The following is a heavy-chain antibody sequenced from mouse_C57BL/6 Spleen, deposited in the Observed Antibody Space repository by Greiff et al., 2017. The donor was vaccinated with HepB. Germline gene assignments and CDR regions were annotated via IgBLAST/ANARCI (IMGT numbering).Heavy chain of an antibody. D-gene: IGHD3-2*02. J-gene: IGHJ3*01. Sequence: QVQLQQSGPELVKPGASVKISCKASGYAFSSSWMNWVKQRPGKGLEWIGRIYPGDGDTNYNGKFKGKATLTADKSSSTAYMQLSSLTSEDSAVYFCATPDSSGYWFAYWGQGTLVTVSA. CDR3: ATPDSSGYWFAY. CDR2: IYPGDGDT. CDR1: GYAFSSSW. V-gene: IGHV1-82*01.